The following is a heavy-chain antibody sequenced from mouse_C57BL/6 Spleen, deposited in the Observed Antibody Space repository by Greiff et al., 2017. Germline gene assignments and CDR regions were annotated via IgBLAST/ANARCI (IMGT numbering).Heavy chain of an antibody. CDR2: IYPGDGDS. Sequence: QVQLQQSGPELVKPGASVKISCKASGYAFSSSWMNWVKQRPGKGLEWIGRIYPGDGDSNYNGKFKGKATLTADKSSSTAYMQRSSLTSEDSAVYCCARSILTGPWVYFDVWGTGTTVTVSS. CDR1: GYAFSSSW. V-gene: IGHV1-82*01. CDR3: ARSILTGPWVYFDV. J-gene: IGHJ1*03. D-gene: IGHD4-1*01.